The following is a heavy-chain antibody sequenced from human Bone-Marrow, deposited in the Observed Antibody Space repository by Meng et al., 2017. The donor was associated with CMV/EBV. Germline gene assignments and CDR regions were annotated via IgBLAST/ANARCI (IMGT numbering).Heavy chain of an antibody. D-gene: IGHD5-18*01. CDR1: GGSISSYY. CDR3: ARVQPHLPYYYYGMDV. CDR2: IYYSGST. Sequence: SETLSLTCTVSGGSISSYYWSWIRQPPGKGLEWIGYIYYSGSTNYNPSLKSRVTISVDTSKNQFSLKLSSVTAADTAVYYCARVQPHLPYYYYGMDVWGQGPTVPVS. V-gene: IGHV4-59*01. J-gene: IGHJ6*02.